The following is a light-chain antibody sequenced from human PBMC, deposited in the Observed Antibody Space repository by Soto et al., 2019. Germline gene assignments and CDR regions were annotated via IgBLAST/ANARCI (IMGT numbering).Light chain of an antibody. J-gene: IGKJ2*01. CDR3: QQSYRTPHT. CDR1: QSVSSN. V-gene: IGKV3-15*01. Sequence: EIVMTQSPATLSVSPGERATLSCRASQSVSSNLAWYQQKPGQAPRLLIYGASTRATGIPARFSGSGSGTEFTLTIRSLQSADFAVYYCQQSYRTPHTFGQGTQLETK. CDR2: GAS.